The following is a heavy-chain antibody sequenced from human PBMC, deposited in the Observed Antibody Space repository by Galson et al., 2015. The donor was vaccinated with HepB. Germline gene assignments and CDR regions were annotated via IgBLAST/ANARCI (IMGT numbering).Heavy chain of an antibody. CDR1: GGTFSSYT. CDR3: ARGRWFGELSVGVQFDP. J-gene: IGHJ5*02. CDR2: IIPILGIA. V-gene: IGHV1-69*02. Sequence: SVKVSCKASGGTFSSYTISWVRQAPGQGLEWMGRIIPILGIANYAQKFQGRVTITADKSTSTAYMELSSLRSEDTAVYYCARGRWFGELSVGVQFDPWGQGTLVTVSS. D-gene: IGHD3-10*01.